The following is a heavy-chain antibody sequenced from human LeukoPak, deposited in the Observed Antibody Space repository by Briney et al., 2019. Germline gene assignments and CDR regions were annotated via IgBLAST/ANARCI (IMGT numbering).Heavy chain of an antibody. Sequence: SETLSLTCAVYGWSFSSYYWSWIRQPPGKGLEWIGEINHSGSTNYNPSLKSRVTISVNTSKNQFSLKLSSVTAADTAVYYCAIHQEMPSYFTSGYHYVTCEYWGQGTLVTVSS. CDR3: AIHQEMPSYFTSGYHYVTCEY. CDR2: INHSGST. J-gene: IGHJ4*02. CDR1: GWSFSSYY. V-gene: IGHV4-34*01. D-gene: IGHD3-22*01.